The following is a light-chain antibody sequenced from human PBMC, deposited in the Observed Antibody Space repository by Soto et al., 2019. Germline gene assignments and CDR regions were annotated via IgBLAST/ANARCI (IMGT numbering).Light chain of an antibody. J-gene: IGLJ2*01. CDR2: VNSDDSH. CDR3: QTWGTGIQV. CDR1: SGHSDYA. Sequence: QLVLTQSPSASASLGASVKLTCTLSSGHSDYAIAWHQQQPQKGPRYLMKVNSDDSHIEGDGIPDRFSGSSSGAERYLTISSLQSDDEDDYFCQTWGTGIQVFGGGTKLTVL. V-gene: IGLV4-69*01.